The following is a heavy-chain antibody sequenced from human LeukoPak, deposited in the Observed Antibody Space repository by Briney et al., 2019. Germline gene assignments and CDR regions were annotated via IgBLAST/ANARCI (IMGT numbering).Heavy chain of an antibody. Sequence: ASVKVSCKVSGYTLTELSMHWVRQAPAKGLEWMGGFDPEDGETIYAQKFQGRVTMTEDTSTDTAYMELSSLRSEDTAVYYCATAPPTSGIHYDFWSGLGLTYYYYMDVWGKGTTVTVSS. CDR1: GYTLTELS. D-gene: IGHD3-3*01. CDR3: ATAPPTSGIHYDFWSGLGLTYYYYMDV. J-gene: IGHJ6*03. CDR2: FDPEDGET. V-gene: IGHV1-24*01.